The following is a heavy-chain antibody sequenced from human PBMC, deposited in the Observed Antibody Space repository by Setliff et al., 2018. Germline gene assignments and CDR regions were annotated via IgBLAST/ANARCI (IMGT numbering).Heavy chain of an antibody. J-gene: IGHJ4*02. D-gene: IGHD6-13*01. CDR3: ARGGVAAAGRKGVFEY. Sequence: ASVKVSCKASGHTFTSYYMYWVRQAPGQGLEWMGTINTGGGSASLVDQFQGRVTMTRDTSTSTIYLELNSLTSDDTAVYYCARGGVAAAGRKGVFEYWGQGTLVTVS. CDR2: INTGGGSA. V-gene: IGHV1-46*01. CDR1: GHTFTSYY.